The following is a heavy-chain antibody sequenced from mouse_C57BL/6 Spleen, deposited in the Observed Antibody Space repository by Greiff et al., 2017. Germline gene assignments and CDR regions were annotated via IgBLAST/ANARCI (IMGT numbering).Heavy chain of an antibody. V-gene: IGHV1-15*01. CDR3: TRSWEGRYFDY. CDR1: GYTFTDYE. D-gene: IGHD4-1*01. J-gene: IGHJ2*01. CDR2: IDPETGGT. Sequence: VQLQQSGAELVRPGASVTLSCKASGYTFTDYEMHWVKQTPVHGLEWIGAIDPETGGTAYNQKFKGKAILTADKSSSTAYMELRSLTSEDSAVYYCTRSWEGRYFDYGGQGTTLTVSS.